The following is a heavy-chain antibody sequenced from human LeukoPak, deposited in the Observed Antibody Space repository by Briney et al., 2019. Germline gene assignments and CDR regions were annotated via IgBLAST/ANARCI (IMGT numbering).Heavy chain of an antibody. D-gene: IGHD3-22*01. Sequence: PGGSLRLSCAASGFTFDDYDMTWVRQAPGKGLEGGSGINWDGGSTGYAASVKGRFTISRDNAKNSLYLQMNSLRAEDTALYYCARHRVLYYDSSGYYALDYWGQGTLVTVSS. CDR2: INWDGGST. J-gene: IGHJ4*02. V-gene: IGHV3-20*04. CDR1: GFTFDDYD. CDR3: ARHRVLYYDSSGYYALDY.